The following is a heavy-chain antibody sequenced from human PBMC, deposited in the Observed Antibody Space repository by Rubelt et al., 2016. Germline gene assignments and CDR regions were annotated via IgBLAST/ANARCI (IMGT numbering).Heavy chain of an antibody. V-gene: IGHV3-21*01. D-gene: IGHD6-6*01. CDR3: ARESYSSSSFYYFDY. CDR2: ISSSSSYI. CDR1: GFTFSSYS. Sequence: VQLVESGGGWVKPGGSLRLSCAASGFTFSSYSMNWVRQAPGKGLEWVSSISSSSSYIYYADSVKGRFTISRDNAKKPRYWEMTGLEAEETAGYYCARESYSSSSFYYFDYWGQGTLVTVSS. J-gene: IGHJ4*02.